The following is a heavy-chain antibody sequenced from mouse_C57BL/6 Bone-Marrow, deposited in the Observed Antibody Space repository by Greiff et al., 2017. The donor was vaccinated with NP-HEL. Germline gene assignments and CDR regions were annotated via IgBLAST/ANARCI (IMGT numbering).Heavy chain of an antibody. CDR3: AREKGYYYGSSPYYAMDY. Sequence: VQVVESGPGLVKPSQTVFLTCTVTGISITTGNYRWSWIRQFPGNKLEWIGYIYYSGTITYNPSLTSRTTITRDTPKNQFFLEMNSLTAEDTATYYCAREKGYYYGSSPYYAMDYWGQGTSVTVSS. J-gene: IGHJ4*01. CDR2: IYYSGTI. D-gene: IGHD1-1*01. V-gene: IGHV3-5*01. CDR1: GISITTGNYR.